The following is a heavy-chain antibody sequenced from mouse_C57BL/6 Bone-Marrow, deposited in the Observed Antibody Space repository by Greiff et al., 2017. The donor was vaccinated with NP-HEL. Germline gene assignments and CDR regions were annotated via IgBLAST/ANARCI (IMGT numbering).Heavy chain of an antibody. D-gene: IGHD1-1*01. Sequence: EVQRVESEGGLVQPGSSMKLSCTASGFTFSDYYMAWVRQVPEKGLEWVANINYDGSSTYYLDSLKSRFIISRDNAKNILYLQMSSLKSEDTATYYCARDGSRRYFDVWGTGTTVTVSS. CDR2: INYDGSST. V-gene: IGHV5-16*01. CDR1: GFTFSDYY. CDR3: ARDGSRRYFDV. J-gene: IGHJ1*03.